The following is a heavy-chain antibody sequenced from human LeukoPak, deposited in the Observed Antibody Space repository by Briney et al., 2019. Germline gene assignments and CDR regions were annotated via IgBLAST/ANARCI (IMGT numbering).Heavy chain of an antibody. CDR3: AKGGPQFFDY. V-gene: IGHV3-23*01. CDR1: GFTFSDYA. D-gene: IGHD5-24*01. CDR2: ISGSGGRC. Sequence: GGSLRLSCVVSGFTFSDYAMSWVRQAPGKGLEWVSTISGSGGRCYSEDPVKGRFTISRDNSRNTLYLQMNSLRVEDTAIYYCAKGGPQFFDYWGQGTLVTVSS. J-gene: IGHJ4*02.